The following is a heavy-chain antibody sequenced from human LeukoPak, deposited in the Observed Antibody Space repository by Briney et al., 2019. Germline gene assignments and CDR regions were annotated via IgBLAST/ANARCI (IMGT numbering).Heavy chain of an antibody. Sequence: GGSLRLSCAASGFTFSSYAMSWVRQAPGKGLEWVSAISGSGGSTYYADSVKGRFTISRDNSKNTLYLQMNSLRAEDTAVYYCAKEGALVYCSSTSCEDAFDIWGQGTMVTVSS. V-gene: IGHV3-23*01. CDR3: AKEGALVYCSSTSCEDAFDI. CDR2: ISGSGGST. D-gene: IGHD2-2*01. J-gene: IGHJ3*02. CDR1: GFTFSSYA.